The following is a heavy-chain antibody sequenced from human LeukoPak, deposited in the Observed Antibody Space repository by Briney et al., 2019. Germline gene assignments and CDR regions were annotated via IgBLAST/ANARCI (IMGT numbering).Heavy chain of an antibody. D-gene: IGHD2-8*01. CDR1: GFTFSNSW. V-gene: IGHV3-74*01. J-gene: IGHJ4*02. CDR2: INTDGNIM. Sequence: GGSLRLSCAASGFTFSNSWMHWVRQTPGKGPVWVSCINTDGNIMRYADSVKGRFTISRDNAKNTLYLQMNSLRVEDTAVYYCARDLGYCTNGVCHTRFDYWGQGTLVAVSS. CDR3: ARDLGYCTNGVCHTRFDY.